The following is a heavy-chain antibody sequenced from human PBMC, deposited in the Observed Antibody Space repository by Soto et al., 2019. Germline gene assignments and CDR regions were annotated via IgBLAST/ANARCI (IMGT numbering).Heavy chain of an antibody. CDR3: AKDKVDHNSVWDPFDI. CDR2: LGGSNSDT. V-gene: IGHV3-23*01. Sequence: GGSLRLSCAASGFTFSDYAMSWVRQAPGKGLEWVSGLGGSNSDTHYAASVEGRFTVSRDNSKSTLFLQMNSLRVEDTAVYYCAKDKVDHNSVWDPFDIWGQGTLVTVSS. D-gene: IGHD2-15*01. CDR1: GFTFSDYA. J-gene: IGHJ3*02.